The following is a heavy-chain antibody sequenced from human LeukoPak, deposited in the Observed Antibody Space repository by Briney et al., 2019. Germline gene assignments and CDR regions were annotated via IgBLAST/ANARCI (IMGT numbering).Heavy chain of an antibody. CDR2: SYYSGST. J-gene: IGHJ5*02. D-gene: IGHD3-22*01. CDR1: GGSISSCY. CDR3: ARGHDDYYDSSGYLHWFDP. Sequence: PSETLSLTCTVSGGSISSCYWSWIRQPPGKGLEWIGYSYYSGSTNYNPSLKSRVTISVDTSKNQFSLKLSSVTAADTAVYYCARGHDDYYDSSGYLHWFDPWGQGTLVTVSS. V-gene: IGHV4-59*01.